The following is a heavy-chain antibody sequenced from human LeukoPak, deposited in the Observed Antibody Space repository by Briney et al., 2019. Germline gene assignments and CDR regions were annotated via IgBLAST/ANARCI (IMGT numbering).Heavy chain of an antibody. CDR1: GFIFDNFW. CDR2: IKQDGSAR. J-gene: IGHJ4*02. Sequence: GGSLRLSCAASGFIFDNFWMSWVRQAPGKGLEWVAYIKQDGSARDYVDSVKGRFTISRDNSKNSLYLQMNSLRAEDTAVYYCARGGWSLDYWGQGTLVTVSS. D-gene: IGHD6-19*01. CDR3: ARGGWSLDY. V-gene: IGHV3-7*04.